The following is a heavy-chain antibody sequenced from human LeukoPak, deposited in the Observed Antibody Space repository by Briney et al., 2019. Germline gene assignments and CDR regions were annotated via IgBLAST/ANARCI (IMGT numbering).Heavy chain of an antibody. J-gene: IGHJ4*02. Sequence: ASVKVSCKASGYTFTSYDINWVRQATGQGLEWMGGIIPIFGTANYAQKFQGRVTITTDESTSTAYMELSSLRSEDTAVYYCARGDFSFDYWGQGTLVTVSS. CDR1: GYTFTSYD. CDR3: ARGDFSFDY. D-gene: IGHD3-3*01. CDR2: IIPIFGTA. V-gene: IGHV1-69*05.